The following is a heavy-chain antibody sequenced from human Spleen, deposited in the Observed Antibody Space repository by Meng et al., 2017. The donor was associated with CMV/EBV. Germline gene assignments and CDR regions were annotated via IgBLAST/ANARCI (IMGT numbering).Heavy chain of an antibody. CDR3: ARPFYYDFWSGYYVSGLAAPYGMDV. CDR2: INQEGNER. Sequence: GESLKISCVASGSTISRYWMSWVRQAPGKGLEWVATINQEGNERYYVGSARDRFTISRDNAKNSLYLQMNSLRAEDTAVYYCARPFYYDFWSGYYVSGLAAPYGMDVWGQGTTVTVSS. V-gene: IGHV3-7*01. CDR1: GSTISRYW. J-gene: IGHJ6*02. D-gene: IGHD3-3*01.